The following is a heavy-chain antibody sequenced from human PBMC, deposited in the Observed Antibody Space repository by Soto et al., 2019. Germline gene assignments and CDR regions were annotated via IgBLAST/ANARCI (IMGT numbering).Heavy chain of an antibody. J-gene: IGHJ4*02. CDR2: IPYGGGT. D-gene: IGHD3-10*01. CDR3: TRFDNHGSGPSYPGHEP. CDR1: GVSISSGDFY. Sequence: QVQLQESGPGLVKPSQTLSLTCTVSGVSISSGDFYWGSSRQPPGKGLEWIAYIPYGGGTYYKPSTERRVAISVEPSRSQFSMSLRSVTAADPNVYYCTRFDNHGSGPSYPGHEPWGKATLVTVSS. V-gene: IGHV4-30-4*01.